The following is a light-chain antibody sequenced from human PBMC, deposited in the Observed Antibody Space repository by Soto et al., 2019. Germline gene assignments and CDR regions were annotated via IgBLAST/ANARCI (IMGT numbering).Light chain of an antibody. CDR3: AAWDDSLSCWV. Sequence: QSVLTQPPSASGTPGQRVTISCSGSSSNIGSNFVYWYQQFPGTAPKLLIYRNNQRPSGVPDRFSGSKSGTSASLAISGLPSEDEADYYCAAWDDSLSCWVFGGGTKVTVL. CDR1: SSNIGSNF. CDR2: RNN. J-gene: IGLJ3*02. V-gene: IGLV1-47*01.